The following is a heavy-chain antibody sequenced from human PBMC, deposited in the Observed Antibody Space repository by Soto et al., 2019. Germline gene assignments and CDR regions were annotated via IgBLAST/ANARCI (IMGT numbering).Heavy chain of an antibody. CDR2: IIPILSIA. CDR3: ERDTQIIVGATRNWFDP. Sequence: QVQLVQSGAEVKKPGSSVKVSCKASGGTFSSYTISWVRQAPGQGLEWMGRIIPILSIANYAQKFQGRVTITADKSTSTAYMELSSLRSEDTAVYYCERDTQIIVGATRNWFDPWGQGTLVTVSS. D-gene: IGHD1-26*01. V-gene: IGHV1-69*08. CDR1: GGTFSSYT. J-gene: IGHJ5*02.